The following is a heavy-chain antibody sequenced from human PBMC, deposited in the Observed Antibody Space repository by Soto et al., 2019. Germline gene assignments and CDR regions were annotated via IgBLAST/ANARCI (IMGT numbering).Heavy chain of an antibody. Sequence: SETLSLTCTVSGGSISSSSYYWGWIRQPPGKGLEWIGSIYYSGSTYYNPSLKSRVTISVDTSKNQFSLKLSSVTAADTAVYYCAMGGGDVLRYFDWLSAPRVWFDPWGQGTLVTVSS. J-gene: IGHJ5*02. CDR2: IYYSGST. CDR1: GGSISSSSYY. V-gene: IGHV4-39*01. D-gene: IGHD3-9*01. CDR3: AMGGGDVLRYFDWLSAPRVWFDP.